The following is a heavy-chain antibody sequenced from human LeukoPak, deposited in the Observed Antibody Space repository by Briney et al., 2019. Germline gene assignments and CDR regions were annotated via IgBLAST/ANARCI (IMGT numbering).Heavy chain of an antibody. J-gene: IGHJ4*02. Sequence: GGSLRLSCAASGFTFSSHGMNWVRQVPGKGLEWVSGINWIGGSTGYADSVKGRFTISRDNAKNSLYLEMNSLRAEDTAVYYCARYGYGDQYYFDYWGQGTLVTVSS. V-gene: IGHV3-20*04. CDR2: INWIGGST. CDR3: ARYGYGDQYYFDY. CDR1: GFTFSSHG. D-gene: IGHD4-17*01.